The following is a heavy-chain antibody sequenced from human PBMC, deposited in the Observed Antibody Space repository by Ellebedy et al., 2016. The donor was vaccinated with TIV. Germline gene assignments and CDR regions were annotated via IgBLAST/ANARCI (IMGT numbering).Heavy chain of an antibody. CDR3: AKGEVVTAIGAFDI. V-gene: IGHV3-23*01. J-gene: IGHJ3*02. D-gene: IGHD2-21*02. CDR2: ISASGGST. CDR1: GFTFSSYA. Sequence: LSLTCAASGFTFSSYAMSWVRQAPGKGLEWVSGISASGGSTYYADSVKGRFTISRDTSKNTLYLQMNSLRAEDTAVYYCAKGEVVTAIGAFDIWGQGTMVTVSS.